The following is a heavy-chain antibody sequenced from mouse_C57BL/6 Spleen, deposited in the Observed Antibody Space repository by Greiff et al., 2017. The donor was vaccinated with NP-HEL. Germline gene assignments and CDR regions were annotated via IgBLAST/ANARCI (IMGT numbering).Heavy chain of an antibody. J-gene: IGHJ2*01. D-gene: IGHD1-1*01. Sequence: QVQLQQSGPELVKPGASVKISCKASGYAFSSSWMNWVKQRPGKGLEWIGRIYPGDGDTNYNGKFKGKATLTADKSSSTAYMQLSSLTSEDSAVYFCASRYGSSPYFDYWGQGTTLTVSS. CDR1: GYAFSSSW. CDR3: ASRYGSSPYFDY. CDR2: IYPGDGDT. V-gene: IGHV1-82*01.